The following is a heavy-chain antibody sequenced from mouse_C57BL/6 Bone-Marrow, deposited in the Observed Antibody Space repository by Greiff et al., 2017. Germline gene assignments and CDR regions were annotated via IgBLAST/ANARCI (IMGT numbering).Heavy chain of an antibody. Sequence: EVKVVESGGGLVQPGRSLRLSCATSGFTFSDFYMEWVRQAPGKGLEWIAASRNKANDYTTEYSASVKGRFIVSRDTSQIILYLQMNALRAEDTALYYCAREEDLTETWEFAYWGQGTLVTVSA. CDR2: SRNKANDYTT. J-gene: IGHJ3*01. CDR1: GFTFSDFY. CDR3: AREEDLTETWEFAY. V-gene: IGHV7-1*01. D-gene: IGHD1-1*01.